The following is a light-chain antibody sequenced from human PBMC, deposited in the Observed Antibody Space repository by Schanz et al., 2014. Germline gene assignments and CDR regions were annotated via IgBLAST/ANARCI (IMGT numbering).Light chain of an antibody. CDR1: SSDVGGYNY. J-gene: IGLJ1*01. CDR3: SSYAGSNNFCV. V-gene: IGLV2-14*01. Sequence: SALTQPASVSGSPGQSITISCTGISSDVGGYNYVSWYQQHPGKAPKLMIYDVTTRPSGVSNRFSGSKSGNTASLTISGLQAEDEADYYCSSYAGSNNFCVFGTGTKLTVL. CDR2: DVT.